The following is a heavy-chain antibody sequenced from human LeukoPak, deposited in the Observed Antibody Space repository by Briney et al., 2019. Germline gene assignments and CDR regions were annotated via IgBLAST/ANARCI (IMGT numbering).Heavy chain of an antibody. CDR3: ARTTEGGYTYDYFYYYYMDV. Sequence: PSETLSLTCTVSGGSISNKYWSWIRQPPGKGLEWIGYIYYSGSTNYNPSLKSRVTISVDTSKNQFSLKLSSVTAADTAVYYCARTTEGGYTYDYFYYYYMDVWGKGTTVTISS. J-gene: IGHJ6*03. CDR2: IYYSGST. D-gene: IGHD5-18*01. CDR1: GGSISNKY. V-gene: IGHV4-59*01.